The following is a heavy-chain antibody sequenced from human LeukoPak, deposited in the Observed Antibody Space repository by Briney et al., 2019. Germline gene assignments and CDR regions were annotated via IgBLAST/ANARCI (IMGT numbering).Heavy chain of an antibody. CDR2: IFSGGIT. Sequence: GGSLRLSCAASGFTVSTNHMIWVRQAPGQGLEWVSLIFSGGITYYADSVKGRFTVSRDSSKNTLYLQMNSLRAEDTAVYYCAKDPYAFDIWGQGTMVTVSS. CDR3: AKDPYAFDI. CDR1: GFTVSTNH. J-gene: IGHJ3*02. V-gene: IGHV3-53*01.